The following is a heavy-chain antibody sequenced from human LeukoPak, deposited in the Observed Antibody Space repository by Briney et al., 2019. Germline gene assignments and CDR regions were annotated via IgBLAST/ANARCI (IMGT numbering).Heavy chain of an antibody. J-gene: IGHJ6*02. V-gene: IGHV6-1*01. D-gene: IGHD5-18*01. CDR2: TYYRSKWYY. CDR1: GDSVSNDSAA. CDR3: ARLRRYIKQATSGMDV. Sequence: SQTLSLTCAISGDSVSNDSAAWSWIRQSPSRGLEWLGRTYYRSKWYYDFAIAVKSRMTIDLETSKNRFSLHVNSVSPDDTAVYYCARLRRYIKQATSGMDVCGQGTTVTVSS.